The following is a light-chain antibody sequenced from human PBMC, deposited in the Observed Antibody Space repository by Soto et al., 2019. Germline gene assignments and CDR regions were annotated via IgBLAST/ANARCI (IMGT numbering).Light chain of an antibody. CDR2: AAS. CDR1: QGISNY. Sequence: DIQMTQSPSSLSASVGDRVTITCRASQGISNYLAWYQQKPGKVPKLLIYAASTLQSGVPSRFSGSGSGTDFTLTISSLQREDVATYYCKKYNSAPRTFGQGTNVEIK. V-gene: IGKV1-27*01. J-gene: IGKJ1*01. CDR3: KKYNSAPRT.